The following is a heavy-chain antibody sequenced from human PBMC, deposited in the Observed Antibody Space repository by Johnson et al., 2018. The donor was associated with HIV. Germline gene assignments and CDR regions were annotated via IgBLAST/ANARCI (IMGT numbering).Heavy chain of an antibody. CDR2: IRYDGSNK. J-gene: IGHJ3*02. V-gene: IGHV3-30*02. CDR1: GFTFSSYA. CDR3: AKASSGWYTAFDS. Sequence: VQLVESGGGVVQPGRSLRLSCAASGFTFSSYAMHWVRQAPGKGLEWVAFIRYDGSNKYYADSVKGRFTISRDNSKNTLYLQMNSLRAEDTAVYYCAKASSGWYTAFDSWGQGTMVTVSS. D-gene: IGHD6-19*01.